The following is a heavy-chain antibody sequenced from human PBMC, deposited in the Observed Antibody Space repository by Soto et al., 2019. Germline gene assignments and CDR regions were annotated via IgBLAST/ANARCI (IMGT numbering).Heavy chain of an antibody. CDR3: ARVEDPLWGMDV. Sequence: ASVKVSCKASGYTFTSYDMHWVRQAPGQGLEWMGWINANSGNTKYAQKFQGWVTMTRDTSISTAYMELSRLRSDDTAVYYCARVEDPLWGMDVWGQGTTVTVSS. D-gene: IGHD2-15*01. J-gene: IGHJ6*02. V-gene: IGHV1-2*04. CDR1: GYTFTSYD. CDR2: INANSGNT.